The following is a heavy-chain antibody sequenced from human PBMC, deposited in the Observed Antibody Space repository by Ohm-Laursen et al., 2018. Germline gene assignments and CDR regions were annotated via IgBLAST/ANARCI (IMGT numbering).Heavy chain of an antibody. CDR2: INSVSSHR. Sequence: SLRLSCSASGFTLSSYSMNWIRQAPGKGLEWLSYINSVSSHRYEGDSAKGRFTISRDNARNSVYLEMSSLRADDTAVYYCARDARDALRLLEIDYWGQGTLVTVSS. D-gene: IGHD3-3*01. CDR3: ARDARDALRLLEIDY. J-gene: IGHJ4*02. CDR1: GFTLSSYS. V-gene: IGHV3-48*01.